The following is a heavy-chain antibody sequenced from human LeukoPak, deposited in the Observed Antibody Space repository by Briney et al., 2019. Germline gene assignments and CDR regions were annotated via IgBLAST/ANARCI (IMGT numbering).Heavy chain of an antibody. Sequence: GGSLRLSCAASGFTFSSYWMHWVRHAPGKGLVWVSQINSDGSSTTYADSVKGRFTISRDNAKNTLYLQMNSLRVEDTAVYYCARTQGFWGQGTLVTVSS. J-gene: IGHJ4*02. V-gene: IGHV3-74*01. CDR3: ARTQGF. CDR1: GFTFSSYW. CDR2: INSDGSST.